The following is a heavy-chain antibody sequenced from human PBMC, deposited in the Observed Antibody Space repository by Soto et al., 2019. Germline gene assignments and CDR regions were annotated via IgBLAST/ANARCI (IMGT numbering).Heavy chain of an antibody. J-gene: IGHJ2*01. CDR3: ARESHDILTGPPWVWYFDI. Sequence: QVQLQQWGAGPLRPLETLSLTCGVSGGSFSGYYWAWIRQSPGKGLEWIGEINDRGSINYNPSLKSRVSISVDTSKNHYSLNLRSVTAADTAVDYCARESHDILTGPPWVWYFDIWGRGTLVTVSS. CDR2: INDRGSI. D-gene: IGHD3-9*01. V-gene: IGHV4-34*01. CDR1: GGSFSGYY.